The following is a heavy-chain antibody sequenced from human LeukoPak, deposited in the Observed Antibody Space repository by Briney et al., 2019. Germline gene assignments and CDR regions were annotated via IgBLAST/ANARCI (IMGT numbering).Heavy chain of an antibody. D-gene: IGHD3-10*01. V-gene: IGHV3-7*01. Sequence: PGGSLRLSCAASGFTFSSYWMSWVRQAPGKGLEWVAYIKQDGSEKYYVDSVKGRFTTSRDNAKNSLYLQMNSLRAEDTAVYYCAGGNSDPSPYYYYYMDVWGKGTTVTVSS. CDR1: GFTFSSYW. CDR2: IKQDGSEK. CDR3: AGGNSDPSPYYYYYMDV. J-gene: IGHJ6*03.